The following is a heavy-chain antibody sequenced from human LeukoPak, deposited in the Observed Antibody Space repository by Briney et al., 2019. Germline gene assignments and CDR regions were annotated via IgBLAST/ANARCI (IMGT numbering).Heavy chain of an antibody. CDR1: GGSVSSGSYY. Sequence: SETLSLTCTVSGGSVSSGSYYWSWIRQPPGKGLEWIGYIYYSGSTNYNPSLKSRVTISVDTSKNQFSLKLSSVTAADTAVYYCAREGYYDYFDYWGQGILVTVTS. V-gene: IGHV4-61*01. J-gene: IGHJ4*02. D-gene: IGHD3-22*01. CDR2: IYYSGST. CDR3: AREGYYDYFDY.